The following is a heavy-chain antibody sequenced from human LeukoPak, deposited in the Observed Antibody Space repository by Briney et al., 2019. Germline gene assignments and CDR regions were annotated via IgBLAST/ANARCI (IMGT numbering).Heavy chain of an antibody. V-gene: IGHV5-51*01. CDR1: GYSFSNYW. D-gene: IGHD4-11*01. CDR2: IYIGDSDT. CDR3: ARHQTPNTVDVFDI. J-gene: IGHJ3*02. Sequence: GESLKISCKGSGYSFSNYWIDWVRQMPGKGLEWMGIIYIGDSDTRYSPSFRGQVTISADKSISAAYLQWSSLKASDTAMYYCARHQTPNTVDVFDIWGQGTMVTVPS.